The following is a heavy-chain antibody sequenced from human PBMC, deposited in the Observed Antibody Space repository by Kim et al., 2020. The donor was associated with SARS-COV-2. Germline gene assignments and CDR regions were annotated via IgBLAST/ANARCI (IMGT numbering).Heavy chain of an antibody. Sequence: ASVKVSCKVSGYTLTELSMHWVRQAPGKGLEWMGGFDPEDGETIYAQKFQGRVTMTEDTSTDTAYMELSSLRSEDTAVYYCATSPSIAVASWFDPWGQGTLFTISS. CDR2: FDPEDGET. J-gene: IGHJ5*02. CDR1: GYTLTELS. D-gene: IGHD6-13*01. CDR3: ATSPSIAVASWFDP. V-gene: IGHV1-24*01.